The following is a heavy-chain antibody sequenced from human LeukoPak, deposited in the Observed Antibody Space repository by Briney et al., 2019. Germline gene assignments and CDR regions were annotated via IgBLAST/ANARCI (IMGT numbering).Heavy chain of an antibody. CDR3: ARDLVVVAAMFGSIDY. CDR1: GFTFSNAW. D-gene: IGHD2-15*01. CDR2: IKSKTDGGTT. Sequence: PGGSLRLSCAASGFTFSNAWMSWVRQAPGKGLEWVGRIKSKTDGGTTDYAAPVKGRFTISRDNSKNTLYLQMNSLRAEDTAVYYCARDLVVVAAMFGSIDYWGQGTLVTVSS. J-gene: IGHJ4*02. V-gene: IGHV3-15*01.